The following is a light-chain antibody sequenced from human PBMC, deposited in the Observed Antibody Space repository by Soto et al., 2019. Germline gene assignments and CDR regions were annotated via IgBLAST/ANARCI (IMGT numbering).Light chain of an antibody. J-gene: IGKJ1*01. CDR1: QSISSG. CDR2: DAS. CDR3: QQYNSLWT. Sequence: DIQMTQSPSTLSASVGDRVTITCRARQSISSGLAWYQQKPGKAPRLLIYDASYLERGVPSRFSGSGSGTEFTLTISDLQPDDLATYYRQQYNSLWTFGQGTKVAI. V-gene: IGKV1-5*01.